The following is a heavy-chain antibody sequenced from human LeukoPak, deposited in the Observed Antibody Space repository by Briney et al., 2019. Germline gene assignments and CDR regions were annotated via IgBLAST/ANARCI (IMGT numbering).Heavy chain of an antibody. V-gene: IGHV3-74*01. CDR3: ARDDAGYSYDPRGWFDP. CDR1: GFTFSSYW. Sequence: GGSLRLSCAASGFTFSSYWMHWVRQAPGKGLVWVSRINSDGSSTSYADSEKGRFTISRDNAKNTLYLQMNSLRAEDTAVYYCARDDAGYSYDPRGWFDPWGQGTLVTVSS. J-gene: IGHJ5*02. D-gene: IGHD5-18*01. CDR2: INSDGSST.